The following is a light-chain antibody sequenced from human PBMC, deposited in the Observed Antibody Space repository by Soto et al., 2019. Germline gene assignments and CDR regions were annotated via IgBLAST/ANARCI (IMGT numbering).Light chain of an antibody. CDR3: QQYGSSPRT. V-gene: IGKV3-20*01. Sequence: ETVLMQSPGTLSLSAGERATLSCRASQSVSSSYLAWYQQKPGQAPRLVIHGASSRATGIPDRFSGSGSGTDFTFTISRLEPEDSAVYYCQQYGSSPRTFGQGTKVDIK. CDR2: GAS. J-gene: IGKJ1*01. CDR1: QSVSSSY.